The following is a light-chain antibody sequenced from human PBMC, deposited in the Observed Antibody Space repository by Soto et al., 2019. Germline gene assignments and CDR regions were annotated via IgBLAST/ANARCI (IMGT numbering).Light chain of an antibody. J-gene: IGLJ2*01. CDR2: EVS. Sequence: QSALSQPPSASGSPGQSVTISCTGTSSDVGGYNYVSWYQQHPGKAPKLMSYEVSKRPSGVPDRFSGSKSGNTASLTVSGLQPEDDSNYYCSSYAGSNNVVFGGGTKVTVL. CDR3: SSYAGSNNVV. V-gene: IGLV2-8*01. CDR1: SSDVGGYNY.